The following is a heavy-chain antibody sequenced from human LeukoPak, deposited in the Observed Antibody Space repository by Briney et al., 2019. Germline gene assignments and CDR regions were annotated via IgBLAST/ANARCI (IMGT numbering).Heavy chain of an antibody. Sequence: SETLSLTCTVSGGSISSYYWSWIRQPPGKGLEWIGYIYYSGSTNYNPSLKSRVTISVDTSKNQFSLKLSSVTAADTAVYYCAKVLSGDGSGSYYTLRQKYYFDYWGQGTLVTVSS. J-gene: IGHJ4*02. CDR1: GGSISSYY. CDR3: AKVLSGDGSGSYYTLRQKYYFDY. CDR2: IYYSGST. V-gene: IGHV4-59*01. D-gene: IGHD3-10*01.